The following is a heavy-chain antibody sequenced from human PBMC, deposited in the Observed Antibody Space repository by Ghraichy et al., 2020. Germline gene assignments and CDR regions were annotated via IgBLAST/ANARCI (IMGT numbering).Heavy chain of an antibody. CDR1: GFTFSSHA. Sequence: GGSLRLSCAASGFTFSSHAMSWVRQAPGKGLEWVSGISDSGKNIFYADSVKGRFTISRDNPKNTLYLQMNSLRAEDTAVYYCAKDQGGINTAFDYWGQATLVTVSS. CDR3: AKDQGGINTAFDY. J-gene: IGHJ4*02. D-gene: IGHD5-18*01. V-gene: IGHV3-23*01. CDR2: ISDSGKNI.